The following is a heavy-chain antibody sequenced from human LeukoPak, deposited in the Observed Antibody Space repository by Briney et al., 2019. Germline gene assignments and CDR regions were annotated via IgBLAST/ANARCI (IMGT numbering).Heavy chain of an antibody. CDR3: ARDRGYPSRNFDY. V-gene: IGHV3-30*04. CDR2: ISYDGSNK. J-gene: IGHJ4*02. D-gene: IGHD3-22*01. Sequence: GGSLRLSCAASGFTFSSYAMHWVRQAPGKGLEWVAVISYDGSNKYYADSVKGRFTISRDNSKNTLYLQMNSLRAEDTAVYYCARDRGYPSRNFDYWGQGTLVTVSS. CDR1: GFTFSSYA.